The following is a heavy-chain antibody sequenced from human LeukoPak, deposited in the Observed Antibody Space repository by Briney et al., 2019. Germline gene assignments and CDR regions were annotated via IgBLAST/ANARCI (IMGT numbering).Heavy chain of an antibody. D-gene: IGHD3-22*01. Sequence: GGSLRLPCAASGFTFSSYGMHWVRQAPGKGLEWVAVISYDGSNKYYADSVKGRFTISRDNSKNTLYLQMNSLRAEDTAVYYCAKGYYYDSSGYYELDYWGQGTLVTVSS. V-gene: IGHV3-30*18. J-gene: IGHJ4*02. CDR1: GFTFSSYG. CDR3: AKGYYYDSSGYYELDY. CDR2: ISYDGSNK.